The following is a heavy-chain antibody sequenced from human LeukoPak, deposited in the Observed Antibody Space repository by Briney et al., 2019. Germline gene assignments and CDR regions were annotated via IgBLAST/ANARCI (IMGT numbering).Heavy chain of an antibody. D-gene: IGHD3-10*01. CDR2: ISYDGSNK. CDR3: AKETFGGFDY. Sequence: PGGSLRLSCAASGFTFSSYAMHWVRQAPGKGLEWVAVISYDGSNKYYADSVKGRFTISRDNSKNTLYLQMNSLRAEDTAVYYCAKETFGGFDYWGQGTLVTVSS. CDR1: GFTFSSYA. V-gene: IGHV3-30*04. J-gene: IGHJ4*02.